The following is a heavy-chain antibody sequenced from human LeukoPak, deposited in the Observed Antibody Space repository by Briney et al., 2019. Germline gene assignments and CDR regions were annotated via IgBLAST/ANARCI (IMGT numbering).Heavy chain of an antibody. Sequence: GGSLRLSCGASGYSFISYGMHWVRQAPGKGLEWVGVISDDGRSKDYADSVKGRFTISRDNSKDTLYLQMNSLRAEDTAVYYCARGVKDYYYYYYMDVWGKGTTVTVSS. J-gene: IGHJ6*03. CDR3: ARGVKDYYYYYYMDV. V-gene: IGHV3-30*03. CDR1: GYSFISYG. CDR2: ISDDGRSK.